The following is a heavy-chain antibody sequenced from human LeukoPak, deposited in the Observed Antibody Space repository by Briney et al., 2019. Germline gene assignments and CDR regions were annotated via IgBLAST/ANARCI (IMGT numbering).Heavy chain of an antibody. V-gene: IGHV4-4*07. CDR1: GGSINSY. D-gene: IGHD3-10*01. Sequence: SETLSLTCTVSGGSINSYWSWMRQPAGKGLEWIGRISGSGSTTYNPSLESRLSISIDTSKNQFSLKLMSVTAADTAVYYCARDSGTTGEVKFDPWGQGTLVTVSS. J-gene: IGHJ5*02. CDR2: ISGSGST. CDR3: ARDSGTTGEVKFDP.